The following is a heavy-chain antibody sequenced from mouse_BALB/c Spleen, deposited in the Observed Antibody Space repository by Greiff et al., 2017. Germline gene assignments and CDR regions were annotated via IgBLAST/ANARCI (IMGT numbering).Heavy chain of an antibody. D-gene: IGHD3-3*01. J-gene: IGHJ4*01. V-gene: IGHV14-4*02. CDR3: NAAATADAMDY. Sequence: VQLQQSGAELVRSGASVKLSCTASGFNIKDYYMHWVKQRPEQGLEWIGWIDPENGDTEYAPKFQGKATMTADTSSNTAYLQLSSLTSEDTAVYYCNAAATADAMDYWGQGTSVTVSS. CDR1: GFNIKDYY. CDR2: IDPENGDT.